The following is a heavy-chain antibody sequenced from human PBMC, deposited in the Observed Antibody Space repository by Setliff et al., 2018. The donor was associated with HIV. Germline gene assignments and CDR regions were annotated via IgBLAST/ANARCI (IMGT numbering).Heavy chain of an antibody. J-gene: IGHJ4*02. Sequence: SETLSLTCDVSGFSISSRYYMSWIRQSPGKGLEWIGEINHRGSTNYNSSLKRRVTIAVDTSKNQFSLKMRFVTAADTAVYYCARYSGPGIDFWGQGTLVTVSS. CDR3: ARYSGPGIDF. CDR1: GFSISSRYY. D-gene: IGHD1-26*01. CDR2: INHRGST. V-gene: IGHV4-34*01.